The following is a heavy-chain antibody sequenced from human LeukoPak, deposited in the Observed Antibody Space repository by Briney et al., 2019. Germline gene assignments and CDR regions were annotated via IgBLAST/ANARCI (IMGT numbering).Heavy chain of an antibody. CDR1: GASISSYY. D-gene: IGHD7-27*01. Sequence: SETLSLTCSVSGASISSYYWTWIRQPAGKGLEWIGRIYTGESPNYNPSLKSRVTMSVDTSKNQFSLNLSSVTAADTAVYYCARAGDEDYFDYWGQGTLVTVSS. CDR2: IYTGESP. V-gene: IGHV4-4*07. J-gene: IGHJ4*02. CDR3: ARAGDEDYFDY.